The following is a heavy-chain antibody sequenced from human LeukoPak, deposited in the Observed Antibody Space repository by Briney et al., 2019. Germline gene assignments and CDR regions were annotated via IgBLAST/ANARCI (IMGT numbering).Heavy chain of an antibody. CDR1: GFTFSTYW. CDR3: ARVATWSPGDY. CDR2: IKKDGSER. J-gene: IGHJ4*02. Sequence: GGCLRLSCAASGFTFSTYWMSWVRQAPGKGLEWVANIKKDGSERYYVDSVKGRFTISRDNAKNSLYLQMNSLRADDTAVYHCARVATWSPGDYLGQARLASVSS. D-gene: IGHD5-24*01. V-gene: IGHV3-7*04.